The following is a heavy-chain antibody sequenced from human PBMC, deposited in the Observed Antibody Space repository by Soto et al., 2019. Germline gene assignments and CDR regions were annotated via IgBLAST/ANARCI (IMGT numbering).Heavy chain of an antibody. CDR1: GGSISSYY. Sequence: PSETLSLTCTVSGGSISSYYWSWIRQPPGKGLEWIGYIYYSGSTNYNPSLKSRVTISVDTSKNQFSLKLSSVTAADTAVYYCARGGDILTGYRKVDYWGQGTLVTVSS. CDR3: ARGGDILTGYRKVDY. D-gene: IGHD3-9*01. J-gene: IGHJ4*02. V-gene: IGHV4-59*01. CDR2: IYYSGST.